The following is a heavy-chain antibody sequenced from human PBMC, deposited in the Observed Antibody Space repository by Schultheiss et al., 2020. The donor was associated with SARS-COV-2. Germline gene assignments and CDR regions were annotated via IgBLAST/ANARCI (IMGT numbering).Heavy chain of an antibody. V-gene: IGHV1-69*06. CDR1: GYTFTNYG. J-gene: IGHJ5*02. Sequence: SVKVSCKASGYTFTNYGITWVRQAPGQGLEWMGGIIPVFGTAIYAQKLQGRVTMTEDTSTDTAYMELSSLRSEDTAVYYCAIYRSQVLANWLDPWGQGTLVTVSS. D-gene: IGHD1-14*01. CDR2: IIPVFGTA. CDR3: AIYRSQVLANWLDP.